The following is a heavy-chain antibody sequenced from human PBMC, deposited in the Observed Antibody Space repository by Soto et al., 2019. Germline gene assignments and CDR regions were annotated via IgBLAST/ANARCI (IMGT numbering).Heavy chain of an antibody. V-gene: IGHV4-34*01. CDR1: GGSFSGYY. J-gene: IGHJ4*02. CDR2: INHSGST. Sequence: LSLTCAVYGGSFSGYYWSWIRQPPGKGLEWIGEINHSGSTNYIPSLKSRVTISVDTSKNQFSLKLSSVTAADTAVYYCARDRQYYYDSSGYLFSSPYFDYWGQGTLVTVSS. CDR3: ARDRQYYYDSSGYLFSSPYFDY. D-gene: IGHD3-22*01.